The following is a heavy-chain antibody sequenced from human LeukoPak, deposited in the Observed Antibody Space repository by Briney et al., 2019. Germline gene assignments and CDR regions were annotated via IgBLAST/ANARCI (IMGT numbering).Heavy chain of an antibody. CDR2: MYYRGNT. Sequence: PSETLSLTCTVSGGSISSITYYWGWIRQPPGKGLEWVGHMYYRGNTFYNPSLKSRVTISVDTSKNQFSLKLMSVTAADTAVYFCARLYGNYQNYFDYWGQGTLVTVSS. J-gene: IGHJ4*02. D-gene: IGHD1-7*01. CDR1: GGSISSITYY. V-gene: IGHV4-39*07. CDR3: ARLYGNYQNYFDY.